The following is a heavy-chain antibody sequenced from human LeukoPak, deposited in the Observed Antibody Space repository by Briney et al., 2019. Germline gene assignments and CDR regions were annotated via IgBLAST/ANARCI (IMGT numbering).Heavy chain of an antibody. V-gene: IGHV4-38-2*01. Sequence: PSDTLSLTCAVSGYSISSGYYWGWIRQPPGNGLEWIGSSYHSGSTYYNPSFKIRVTISVDTSKNQFSLKLSSVTAADTAVYYCARARGSYRDDAFDIWGQGTMVTVSS. J-gene: IGHJ3*02. D-gene: IGHD1-26*01. CDR3: ARARGSYRDDAFDI. CDR1: GYSISSGYY. CDR2: SYHSGST.